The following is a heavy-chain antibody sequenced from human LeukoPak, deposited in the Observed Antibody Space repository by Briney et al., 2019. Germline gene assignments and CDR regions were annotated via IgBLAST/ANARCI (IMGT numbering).Heavy chain of an antibody. V-gene: IGHV3-23*01. J-gene: IGHJ4*02. CDR1: GFTFSSYT. CDR2: INNRGSST. Sequence: GGSLRLSCAASGFTFSSYTMSWVRRAPGEGLEWLSAINNRGSSTYYAGSVKDRFTISRDNSENTSYLQMNSLTVDDTAVYFCAKERQTGDYFTSDYWGQGTLVTVSS. CDR3: AKERQTGDYFTSDY. D-gene: IGHD4-17*01.